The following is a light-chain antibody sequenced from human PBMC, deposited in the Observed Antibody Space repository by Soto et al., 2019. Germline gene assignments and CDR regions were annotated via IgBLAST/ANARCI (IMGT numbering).Light chain of an antibody. V-gene: IGKV1-33*01. CDR3: QQDEDLPLT. J-gene: IGKJ4*02. CDR1: QDINNY. CDR2: DAS. Sequence: DIQLTQSPSSLSASVGDRVTITCQASQDINNYLNWYQQKPGKAPKLLIFDASSVETGVPSRCSGSGSAKHFTFAISSLEPEDIATYHCQQDEDLPLTFGGGTRVELK.